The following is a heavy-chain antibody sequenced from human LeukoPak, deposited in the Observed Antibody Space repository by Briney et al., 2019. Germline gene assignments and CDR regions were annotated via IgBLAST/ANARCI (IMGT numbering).Heavy chain of an antibody. J-gene: IGHJ4*02. Sequence: PSETLSLTCTVSGGPLTRSLSYWGWIRRPPGKGLEWIGNIYYTGSTDYSPSFESRAAMSVDTSKNQFSLQLRSVTAADTAVYCCARLNSGYEDYYFDDWGQGTLVTVSS. CDR1: GGPLTRSLSY. D-gene: IGHD5-12*01. V-gene: IGHV4-39*01. CDR2: IYYTGST. CDR3: ARLNSGYEDYYFDD.